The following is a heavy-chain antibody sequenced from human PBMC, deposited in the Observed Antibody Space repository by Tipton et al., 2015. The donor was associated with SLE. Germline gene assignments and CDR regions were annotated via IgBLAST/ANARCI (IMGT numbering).Heavy chain of an antibody. D-gene: IGHD5/OR15-5a*01. CDR2: IHTSGST. J-gene: IGHJ4*02. V-gene: IGHV4-4*08. CDR1: GGSISSYY. CDR3: ARSVRV. Sequence: TLSLTCTVSGGSISSYYWNWIRQPPGKGLEWIGYIHTSGSTSYNPSLQSRVTISVDTSESQFSLKLSSVTAADTALYYCARSVRVWGQGTLVTVSS.